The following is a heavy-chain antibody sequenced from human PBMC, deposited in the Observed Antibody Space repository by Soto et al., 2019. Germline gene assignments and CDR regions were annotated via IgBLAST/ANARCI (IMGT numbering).Heavy chain of an antibody. V-gene: IGHV4-34*01. CDR3: ARDPIERRDGYKIPGDFDY. CDR2: IDHSGSP. D-gene: IGHD5-12*01. Sequence: QVQQWGTGLLKPSETLSLTCAVYGVSFSGYYWSWIRQPPGNGLEWIGEIDHSGSPNYSPSLESRVTISVDTSKKQFSLGLTSVTAADTAVYYCARDPIERRDGYKIPGDFDYWGQGTLVTVSS. CDR1: GVSFSGYY. J-gene: IGHJ4*02.